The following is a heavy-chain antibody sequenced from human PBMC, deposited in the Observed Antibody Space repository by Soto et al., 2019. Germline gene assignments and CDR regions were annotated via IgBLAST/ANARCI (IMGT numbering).Heavy chain of an antibody. CDR2: IKSKTDGGTT. J-gene: IGHJ3*02. D-gene: IGHD3-22*01. CDR1: GFTFSNAW. CDR3: TTDFRGFYSDSSGHIDAFDI. V-gene: IGHV3-15*01. Sequence: TGGSLRLSCAASGFTFSNAWMSWVRQAPGKGLEWVGRIKSKTDGGTTDYAAPVKGRFTISRDDSKNTLYLQMNSLKTEDTAVYYCTTDFRGFYSDSSGHIDAFDIWGQGTMITVSS.